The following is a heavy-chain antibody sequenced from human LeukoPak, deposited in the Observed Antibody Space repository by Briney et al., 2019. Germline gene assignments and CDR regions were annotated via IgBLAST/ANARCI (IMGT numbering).Heavy chain of an antibody. CDR3: ARDLYGDRGGYFDY. CDR2: IYYSGST. V-gene: IGHV4-59*08. J-gene: IGHJ4*02. CDR1: GGSISSYY. Sequence: SETLSLTCTVSGGSISSYYWSWIRQPPGKGLEWIGYIYYSGSTNYNPSLKSRVTISVDTSKNQFSLKLSSVTAADTAVYYCARDLYGDRGGYFDYWGQGTPVTVSS. D-gene: IGHD4-17*01.